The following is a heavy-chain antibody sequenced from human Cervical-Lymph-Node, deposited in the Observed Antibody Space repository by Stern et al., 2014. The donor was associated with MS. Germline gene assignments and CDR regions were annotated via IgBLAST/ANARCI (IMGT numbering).Heavy chain of an antibody. D-gene: IGHD1-26*01. Sequence: VHLVASGGGVVQPGRSLRLSCVASGFVFRNYAAHWVRQPPGKGLEWVALVSFDGRDKYYTDSVKGRFTVSRDNSKNTLYLEMNSLRPEDTAVYYCAKGGSGSYLDWGQGSLVTVSS. CDR1: GFVFRNYA. CDR3: AKGGSGSYLD. J-gene: IGHJ4*02. V-gene: IGHV3-30*18. CDR2: VSFDGRDK.